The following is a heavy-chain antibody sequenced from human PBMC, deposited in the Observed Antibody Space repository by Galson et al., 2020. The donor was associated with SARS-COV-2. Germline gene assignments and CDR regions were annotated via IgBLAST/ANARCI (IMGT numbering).Heavy chain of an antibody. D-gene: IGHD3-10*01. CDR3: ARDLRWFGELPTDY. J-gene: IGHJ4*02. CDR1: GFTFSSYG. Sequence: GGSLRLSCAASGFTFSSYGMHWVRQAPGKGLEWVAVIWYDGSNKYYADSVKGRFTISRDNSKNTLYLQMNSLRAEDTAVYYCARDLRWFGELPTDYWGQGTLVTVSS. V-gene: IGHV3-33*01. CDR2: IWYDGSNK.